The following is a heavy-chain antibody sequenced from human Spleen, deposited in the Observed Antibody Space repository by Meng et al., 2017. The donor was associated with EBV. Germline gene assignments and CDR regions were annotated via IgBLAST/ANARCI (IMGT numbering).Heavy chain of an antibody. CDR3: AHIIVARPFDS. J-gene: IGHJ4*02. CDR2: IYWDDDT. V-gene: IGHV2-5*02. Sequence: HTPLQASCPTLSKPPTSPTLSCTFSGFSRSTRGVGVGWIRQPPGKALEWLALIYWDDDTRYSPSLKSRLTITKDTSKNQVVLTMTNMDPVDTATYYCAHIIVARPFDSWGQGTLVTVSS. CDR1: GFSRSTRGVG. D-gene: IGHD6-6*01.